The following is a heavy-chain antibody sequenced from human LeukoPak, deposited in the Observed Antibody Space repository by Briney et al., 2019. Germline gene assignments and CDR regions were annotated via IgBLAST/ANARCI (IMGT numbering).Heavy chain of an antibody. CDR2: IYTSGST. V-gene: IGHV4-61*02. D-gene: IGHD7-27*01. CDR3: ARTGDPYNWVDP. Sequence: SQTLSLTCTVSGVSISNGSYYWSWIRQPAGKGLEWIGRIYTSGSTVYNPSLKSRVTISVDTSKSQFSLKLSSVTAADTALYYCARTGDPYNWVDPWGQGTLVTVSS. J-gene: IGHJ5*02. CDR1: GVSISNGSYY.